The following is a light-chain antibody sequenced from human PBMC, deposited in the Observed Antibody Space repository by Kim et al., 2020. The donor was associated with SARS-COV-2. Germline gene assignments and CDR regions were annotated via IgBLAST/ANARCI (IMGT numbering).Light chain of an antibody. CDR2: GKN. CDR1: SLRSYY. Sequence: ALGQTVRITCQGDSLRSYYASWYQQKPGQAPVLVIYGKNNRPSGIPDRFSGSSSGNTASLTITGAQAEDEAAYYCNSRDSSGNHWVFGGGTQLTVL. V-gene: IGLV3-19*01. CDR3: NSRDSSGNHWV. J-gene: IGLJ3*02.